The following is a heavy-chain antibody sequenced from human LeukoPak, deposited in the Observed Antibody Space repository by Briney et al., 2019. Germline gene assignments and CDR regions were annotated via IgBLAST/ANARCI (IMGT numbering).Heavy chain of an antibody. Sequence: GGSLRLSCAASGFSFSSYAMNGIRQAPGKGLEWVSTISGSGGSTYYADSVKGRITISRDNSKNTLYLQMNSLRAGDTAVYYCTRGSHYYGSGWGQGTLVTVSS. J-gene: IGHJ4*02. V-gene: IGHV3-23*01. CDR2: ISGSGGST. CDR3: TRGSHYYGSG. CDR1: GFSFSSYA. D-gene: IGHD3-10*01.